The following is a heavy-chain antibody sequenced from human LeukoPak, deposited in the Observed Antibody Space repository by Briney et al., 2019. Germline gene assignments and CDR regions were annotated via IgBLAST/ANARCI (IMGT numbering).Heavy chain of an antibody. D-gene: IGHD6-19*01. CDR3: AKSKGGSVAGIDF. CDR2: ISNSGGST. J-gene: IGHJ4*02. V-gene: IGHV3-23*01. Sequence: GGSLRLSCAASGFTFSSYAMSWVRQAPGKGLEWLSSISNSGGSTYYADSVKGRFTISRDNAYNTLCLQMNSLRVEDTAVYYCAKSKGGSVAGIDFWGQGTLVTVSS. CDR1: GFTFSSYA.